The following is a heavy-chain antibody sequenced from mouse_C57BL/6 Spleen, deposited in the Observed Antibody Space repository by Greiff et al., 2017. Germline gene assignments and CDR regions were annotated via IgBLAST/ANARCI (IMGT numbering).Heavy chain of an antibody. CDR1: GYTFTSYW. J-gene: IGHJ2*01. CDR2: INPSNGGT. CDR3: AREGVLRWYFDY. V-gene: IGHV1-53*01. D-gene: IGHD1-1*01. Sequence: QVQLQQPGTELVKPGASVKLSCKAFGYTFTSYWMHWVKQRPGHGLEWIGNINPSNGGTNYNEKFKSKATLTVDKASSTAYMQLSSLTSEDSPVYYCAREGVLRWYFDYWGQGTTLTVSS.